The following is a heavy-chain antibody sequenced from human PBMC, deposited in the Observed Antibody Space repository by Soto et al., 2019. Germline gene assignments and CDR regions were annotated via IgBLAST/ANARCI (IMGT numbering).Heavy chain of an antibody. Sequence: GGSLRLSCAASGFTFDDYAMHWVRQAPGKGLEWVSGISWNSGSIGYADSVKGRFTISRDNAKNSLYLQMNSLRAEDTALYYCAKDKIPGRGDILTGGPSDAFDIWGQGTMVTVSS. V-gene: IGHV3-9*01. CDR2: ISWNSGSI. CDR3: AKDKIPGRGDILTGGPSDAFDI. CDR1: GFTFDDYA. D-gene: IGHD3-9*01. J-gene: IGHJ3*02.